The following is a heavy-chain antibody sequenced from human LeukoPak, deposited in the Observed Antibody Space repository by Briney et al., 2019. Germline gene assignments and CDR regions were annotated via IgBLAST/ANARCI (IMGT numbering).Heavy chain of an antibody. D-gene: IGHD5-12*01. CDR3: ARGARWGWLPHYFDY. CDR2: INHSGST. J-gene: IGHJ4*02. Sequence: SETLSLTCAVYGGSFSGYYWSWIRQPPGKGLEWIGEINHSGSTNYNPSLKSRVTISVDTSKNQFSLKLSSVTAADTAVYYCARGARWGWLPHYFDYWGQGTLVTVSS. CDR1: GGSFSGYY. V-gene: IGHV4-34*01.